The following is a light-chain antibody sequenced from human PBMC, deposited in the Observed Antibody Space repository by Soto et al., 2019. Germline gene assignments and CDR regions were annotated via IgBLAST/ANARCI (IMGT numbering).Light chain of an antibody. V-gene: IGKV1-5*01. CDR1: QSISSW. CDR2: DAS. CDR3: QQYNSYWT. J-gene: IGKJ3*01. Sequence: DIPMTQSPSTLSASVGDRVTITCRASQSISSWLAWYQQKPGKAPKLLIYDASSLESGVPSRFSGSGSGTESTLTISSLQPDDFATYYCQQYNSYWTFGAGTKVDIK.